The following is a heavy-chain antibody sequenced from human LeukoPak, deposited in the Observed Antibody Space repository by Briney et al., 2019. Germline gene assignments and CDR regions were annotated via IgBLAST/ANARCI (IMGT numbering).Heavy chain of an antibody. J-gene: IGHJ5*02. CDR2: IFHSGST. Sequence: SETLSLTCAVSGGSISSQNWWSWVRQPPGKGLEWIGEIFHSGSTHYNPSLKSRVTISVDKSKNQFSLNLSSVTAADTAVYYCAKGDIPNWFDPWGQGILVTVSS. V-gene: IGHV4-4*02. D-gene: IGHD2-2*02. CDR1: GGSISSQNW. CDR3: AKGDIPNWFDP.